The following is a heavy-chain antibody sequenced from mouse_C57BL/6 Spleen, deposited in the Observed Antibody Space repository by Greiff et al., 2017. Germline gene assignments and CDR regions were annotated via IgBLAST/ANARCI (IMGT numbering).Heavy chain of an antibody. CDR1: GYTFTSYW. Sequence: VQLQQPGAELVRPGSSVKLSCKASGYTFTSYWMHWVKQRPIQGLEWIGNIDPSDSETHYNQKFKYKATLTVDKSSSTAYMQLSSLTSEDSAVYYCARLTAQATGFAYWGQGTLVTVSA. J-gene: IGHJ3*01. D-gene: IGHD3-2*02. V-gene: IGHV1-52*01. CDR3: ARLTAQATGFAY. CDR2: IDPSDSET.